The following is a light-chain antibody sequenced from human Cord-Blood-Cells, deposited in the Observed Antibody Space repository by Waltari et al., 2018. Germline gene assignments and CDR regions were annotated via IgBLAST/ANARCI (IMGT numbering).Light chain of an antibody. CDR2: DAS. Sequence: DIQMTPSPSSLSSSVGDRGTITCQASQDISNYLNWYQQKPGKAPKLLIYDASNLETGVPSSFSGSGSGTDFTFTISSLQPEDIATYYCQQYDNLPVTFGGGTKVEIK. V-gene: IGKV1-33*01. CDR3: QQYDNLPVT. CDR1: QDISNY. J-gene: IGKJ4*01.